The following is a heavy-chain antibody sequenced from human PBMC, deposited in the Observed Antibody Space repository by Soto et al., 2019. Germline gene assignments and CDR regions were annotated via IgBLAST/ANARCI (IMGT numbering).Heavy chain of an antibody. J-gene: IGHJ4*02. Sequence: SETRSLAGTVCGGSIIKYYCNWIRQPAGKGLEGIGRIDNSGSTNYNPSLKSRVTMSVDTSKQEFSLKLSSVTAAGTDLYYCARGGQYFWGGPFDYWGRGALVTGS. CDR2: IDNSGST. V-gene: IGHV4-4*07. D-gene: IGHD3-3*01. CDR3: ARGGQYFWGGPFDY. CDR1: GGSIIKYY.